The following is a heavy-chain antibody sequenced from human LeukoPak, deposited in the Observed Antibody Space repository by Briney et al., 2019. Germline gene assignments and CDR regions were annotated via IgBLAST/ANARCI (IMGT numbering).Heavy chain of an antibody. Sequence: PSETLSLTCTVSGGSISSDNYQWSWIRQPPGKGLEWIGYINYSGSTYYSPSLKSRVTISVDTSKNQFFLKLSSVTAADTAVCYCARYGSGSTWFDPWGQGTLVTVSS. CDR3: ARYGSGSTWFDP. D-gene: IGHD3-10*01. V-gene: IGHV4-30-4*01. CDR2: INYSGST. CDR1: GGSISSDNYQ. J-gene: IGHJ5*02.